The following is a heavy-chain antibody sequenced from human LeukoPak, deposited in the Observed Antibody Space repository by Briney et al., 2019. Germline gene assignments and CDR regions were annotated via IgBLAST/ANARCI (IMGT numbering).Heavy chain of an antibody. CDR3: ARETSGYYYKSYFDY. J-gene: IGHJ4*02. CDR1: GFTFSSYS. D-gene: IGHD3-22*01. Sequence: GGSLRLSCAASGFTFSSYSMNWVRQAPGKGLEWVSSISTGSSYIYYADSLKGRFTISRDNAKNSLYLQMNSLRAEDTAVYYCARETSGYYYKSYFDYWGQGTLVTVSS. CDR2: ISTGSSYI. V-gene: IGHV3-21*06.